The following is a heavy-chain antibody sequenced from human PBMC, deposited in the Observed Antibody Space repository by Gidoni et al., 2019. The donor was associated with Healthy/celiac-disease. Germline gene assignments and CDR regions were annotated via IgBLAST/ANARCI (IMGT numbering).Heavy chain of an antibody. CDR1: GFTFSSYS. CDR3: ARDYSGSYVADWFDP. Sequence: EVQLVESGGGLVKPGGSLRLSCAASGFTFSSYSMNWVRQAPGKGLEWVSSISSSSSYIYYADSVKGRFTISRDNAKNSLYLQMNSLRAEDTAVYYCARDYSGSYVADWFDPWGQGTLVTVSS. V-gene: IGHV3-21*01. D-gene: IGHD1-26*01. CDR2: ISSSSSYI. J-gene: IGHJ5*02.